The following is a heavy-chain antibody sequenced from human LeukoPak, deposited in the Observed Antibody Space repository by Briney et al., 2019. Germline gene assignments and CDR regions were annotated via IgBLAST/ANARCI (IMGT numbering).Heavy chain of an antibody. D-gene: IGHD5-18*01. CDR3: ARARGYSYGSEFDH. CDR1: GGSFSGYY. CDR2: INHSGST. V-gene: IGHV4-34*01. Sequence: PSETLSLTCAIYGGSFSGYYWSWIRQPPGKGLEWIGEINHSGSTNYKPSLNSRVSISIDTSKNQFSLRLSSVTAAETAVYYCARARGYSYGSEFDHWGQGTLVTVSS. J-gene: IGHJ4*02.